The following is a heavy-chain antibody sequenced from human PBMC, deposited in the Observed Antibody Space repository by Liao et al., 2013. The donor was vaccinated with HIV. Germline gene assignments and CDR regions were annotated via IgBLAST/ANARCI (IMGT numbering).Heavy chain of an antibody. J-gene: IGHJ4*02. Sequence: QVQLQESGPGLVKPSETLSLTCTVSGDSISRDYWGWIRQPPGKGLEWIGYIYYSGSTNYNPSLKSRVTISLDTSQNQFSLNLSSVTEADTAVYYCARGGYNFLNYWGQGTLVTVSS. D-gene: IGHD5-18*01. V-gene: IGHV4-59*01. CDR1: GDSISRDY. CDR2: IYYSGST. CDR3: ARGGYNFLNY.